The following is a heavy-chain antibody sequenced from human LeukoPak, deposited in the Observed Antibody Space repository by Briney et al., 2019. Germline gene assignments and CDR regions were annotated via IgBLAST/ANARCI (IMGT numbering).Heavy chain of an antibody. V-gene: IGHV4-34*01. D-gene: IGHD2-8*02. J-gene: IGHJ3*01. CDR1: RGSFSGYF. CDR3: ARKGFVESTGWRGAFDV. CDR2: MNDSGST. Sequence: SETLSLTCDVYRGSFSGYFWSWIRQTPGKGLEWLGEMNDSGSTNYNPSLKSRVTISVAVSKNQYSLRLTSVTAADTAVYYCARKGFVESTGWRGAFDVWGQGTMVTVSS.